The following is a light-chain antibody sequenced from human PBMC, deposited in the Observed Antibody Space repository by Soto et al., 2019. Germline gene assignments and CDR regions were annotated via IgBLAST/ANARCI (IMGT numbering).Light chain of an antibody. V-gene: IGKV3-15*01. CDR3: QQYIRWPLT. CDR1: QDVSSN. J-gene: IGKJ4*01. CDR2: GAS. Sequence: EMVVTQSPATLSVSPGERATLSCRASQDVSSNLAWYQQKPGQAPSLLIYGASTRATGTPARFSGSGSGTEFTLTISSLQSEDYAVYYCQQYIRWPLTFGRGTKVEIK.